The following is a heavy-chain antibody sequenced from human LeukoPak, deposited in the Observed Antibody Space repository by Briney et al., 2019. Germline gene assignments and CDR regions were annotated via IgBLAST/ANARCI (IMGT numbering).Heavy chain of an antibody. V-gene: IGHV4-61*08. Sequence: PSQTLSLTCTVSGGSISSGDYYWSWIRQPPGKGLEWIGFIYYNGITDYNPSLKSRVTISVDTSQNQLSLKLSSVTTADTAVYYCARDLWSGSLDQWGQGSLVIVSS. CDR1: GGSISSGDYY. CDR3: ARDLWSGSLDQ. D-gene: IGHD1-26*01. CDR2: IYYNGIT. J-gene: IGHJ5*02.